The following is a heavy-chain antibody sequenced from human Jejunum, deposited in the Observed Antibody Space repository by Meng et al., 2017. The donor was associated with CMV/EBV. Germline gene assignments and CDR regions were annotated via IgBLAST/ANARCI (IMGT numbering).Heavy chain of an antibody. CDR3: ARVVAVANTWYFDH. V-gene: IGHV4-39*07. CDR1: GDSVSTYTDY. Sequence: SGDSVSTYTDYWGWIRQPPGKGLEWIGIIYYNGKTYYNPSLKSRVTISVDTSKNHFSLRLSSLTSADTALYYCARVVAVANTWYFDHWGQGTLVTVSS. J-gene: IGHJ4*02. CDR2: IYYNGKT. D-gene: IGHD6-19*01.